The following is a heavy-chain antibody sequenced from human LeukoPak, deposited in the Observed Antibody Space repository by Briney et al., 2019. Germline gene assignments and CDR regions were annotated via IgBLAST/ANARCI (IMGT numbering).Heavy chain of an antibody. V-gene: IGHV4-34*01. Sequence: PSETLSLTCAVYGVSFSGYYWSWIRQPPGKGLEWIGEINHSGSTNYNPSLKSRVTISVDTSKNQFSLKLSSVTAADTAVYYCARVSLVTTADYWGQGTLVTVSS. CDR2: INHSGST. D-gene: IGHD4-17*01. CDR3: ARVSLVTTADY. CDR1: GVSFSGYY. J-gene: IGHJ4*02.